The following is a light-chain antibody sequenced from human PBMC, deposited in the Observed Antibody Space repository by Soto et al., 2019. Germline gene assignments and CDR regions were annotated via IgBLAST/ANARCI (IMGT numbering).Light chain of an antibody. V-gene: IGKV4-1*01. J-gene: IGKJ5*01. CDR1: QSVLYSSNNKNY. Sequence: EIVMTQSPDSLAVSLGERATINCKSSQSVLYSSNNKNYLAWYQQKPGQPPKLLIYWASTREAGVPDRFSGSESGTDFTLTISSLQAEDVVVYYCQQYYSTPITFGQGTRLEIK. CDR2: WAS. CDR3: QQYYSTPIT.